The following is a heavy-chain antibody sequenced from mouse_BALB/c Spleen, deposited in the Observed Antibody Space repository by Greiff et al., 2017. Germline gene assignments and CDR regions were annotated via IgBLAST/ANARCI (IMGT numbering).Heavy chain of an antibody. V-gene: IGHV5-12-2*01. CDR1: GFPFRSHT. Sequence: EVKLMESGVGLLQPGGSLKLPCAASGFPFRSHTLSWVRQTLEKRLVWVAYISNGGGSIYYPDTVKGRFTIFRDNAKNTLYLQMSRLKSEERAIYYCGMPGDYSWFAYWGQGTMVTVSA. D-gene: IGHD1-1*01. J-gene: IGHJ3*01. CDR2: ISNGGGSI. CDR3: GMPGDYSWFAY.